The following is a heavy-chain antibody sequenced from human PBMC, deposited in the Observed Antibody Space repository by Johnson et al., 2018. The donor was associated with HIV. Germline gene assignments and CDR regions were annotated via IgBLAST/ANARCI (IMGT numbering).Heavy chain of an antibody. V-gene: IGHV3-66*01. CDR1: GFTFSSYA. CDR3: ARGDLSDASFHI. J-gene: IGHJ3*02. CDR2: IYSGGST. Sequence: VQLVESGGGVVQPGRSLRLSCAASGFTFSSYAMHWVRQAPGKGLEWVSAIYSGGSTYYADSVKGRFTISRDNSKNTLYLQMNSLRAEDTAVYYCARGDLSDASFHIWGQGTTVTVSS.